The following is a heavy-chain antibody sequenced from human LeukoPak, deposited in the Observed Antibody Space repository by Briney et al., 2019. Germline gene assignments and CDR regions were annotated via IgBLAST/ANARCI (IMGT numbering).Heavy chain of an antibody. CDR3: ARGRSGSYYGGFDY. Sequence: SETLSLTCAVYGGSFSGYYWSWIRQPPGKGLEWIGEINHSGSTNYNPSLKSRVPISVDTSKNQFSLKLSSVTAADTAVYYCARGRSGSYYGGFDYWGQGTLVTVSS. CDR1: GGSFSGYY. D-gene: IGHD1-26*01. CDR2: INHSGST. V-gene: IGHV4-34*01. J-gene: IGHJ4*02.